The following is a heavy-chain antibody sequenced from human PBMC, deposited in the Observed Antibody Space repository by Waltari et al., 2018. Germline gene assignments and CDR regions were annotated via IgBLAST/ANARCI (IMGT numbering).Heavy chain of an antibody. CDR1: GFTFTNAW. CDR3: ITDDTGHDWGY. J-gene: IGHJ4*02. V-gene: IGHV3-15*01. Sequence: EGQLVESGGGLVKHGGSLRLSCAASGFTFTNAWRNWGRQAPGKGLEWVGRILSKRDGETTDYAAPVKGRFTVSRDDSKSTLYLQMNSLKTEDTAIYYCITDDTGHDWGYWGRGALVTVSS. CDR2: ILSKRDGETT. D-gene: IGHD5-12*01.